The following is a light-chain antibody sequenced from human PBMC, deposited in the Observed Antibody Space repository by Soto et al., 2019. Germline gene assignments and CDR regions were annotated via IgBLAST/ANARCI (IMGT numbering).Light chain of an antibody. J-gene: IGKJ2*01. CDR2: GAS. Sequence: EIVLTQSPGTLSLSPGERATLSCRASQSVSSGFLAWYQQKPGQPPSLLMYGASNRATGIPDRFSGTGSGTDFTLTISRLEPEDFAVYYCQQYGSSPYTFGLGTKLEIK. CDR1: QSVSSGF. V-gene: IGKV3-20*01. CDR3: QQYGSSPYT.